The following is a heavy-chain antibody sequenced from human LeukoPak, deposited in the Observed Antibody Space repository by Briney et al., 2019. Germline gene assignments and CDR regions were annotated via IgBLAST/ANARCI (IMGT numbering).Heavy chain of an antibody. CDR1: GGSISSGSYY. V-gene: IGHV4-31*03. Sequence: SETLSLTCTVSGGSISSGSYYWSWIRQHPGKGLEWIGYIYYSGSTYYNPSLKSRVTISVDTSKNQFSLKLSSVTAADTAVYYCARVDCSSTSCYVGGYYFDYWGQGTLVTVSS. J-gene: IGHJ4*02. D-gene: IGHD2-2*01. CDR3: ARVDCSSTSCYVGGYYFDY. CDR2: IYYSGST.